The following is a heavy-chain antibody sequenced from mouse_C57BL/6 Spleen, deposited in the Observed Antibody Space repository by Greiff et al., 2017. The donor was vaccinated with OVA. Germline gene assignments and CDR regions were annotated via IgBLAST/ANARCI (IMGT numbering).Heavy chain of an antibody. CDR2: ISYDGSN. V-gene: IGHV3-6*01. CDR1: GYSITSGYY. J-gene: IGHJ1*03. Sequence: EVQRVESGPGLVKPSQSLSLTCSVTGYSITSGYYWNWIRQFPGNKLEWMGYISYDGSNNYNPSLKNRISITRDTSKNQFFLKLNSVTTEDTATYYCAREGAFPEWYFDVWGTGTTVTVSS. CDR3: AREGAFPEWYFDV.